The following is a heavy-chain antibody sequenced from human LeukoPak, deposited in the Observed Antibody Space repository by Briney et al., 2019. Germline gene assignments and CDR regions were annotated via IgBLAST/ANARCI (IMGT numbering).Heavy chain of an antibody. CDR1: GFTFSSYS. D-gene: IGHD2-2*01. CDR3: ARGSVVPAPDAFDI. V-gene: IGHV3-21*01. CDR2: ISSSSSYI. J-gene: IGHJ3*02. Sequence: GRSLRLSCAASGFTFSSYSMNWVRQAPGKGLEWVSSISSSSSYIYYADSVKGRFTISRDNAKNSLYLQMNSLRAEDTAVYYCARGSVVPAPDAFDIWGQGTMVTVSS.